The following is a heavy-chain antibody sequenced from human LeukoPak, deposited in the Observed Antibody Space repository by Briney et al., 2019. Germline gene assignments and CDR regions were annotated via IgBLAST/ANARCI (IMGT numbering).Heavy chain of an antibody. CDR2: MNHSETT. V-gene: IGHV4-34*01. J-gene: IGHJ5*02. CDR1: GGSLSGYY. D-gene: IGHD3-22*01. Sequence: PSETLSLTWAVYGGSLSGYYWSWVRQPPGKGREWVGEMNHSETTNYHPSLKSRVTISVDTSKNQFSLKLSSVTAADTAVYYCAAEGNYYDSSGYYLDPFDPWGQGTLVTVSS. CDR3: AAEGNYYDSSGYYLDPFDP.